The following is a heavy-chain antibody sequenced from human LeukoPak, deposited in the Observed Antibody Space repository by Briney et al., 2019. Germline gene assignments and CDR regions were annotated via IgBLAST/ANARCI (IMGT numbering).Heavy chain of an antibody. Sequence: ASVKVSCKASGGTFSSYAISWVRQAPGQGLEWMGWMNPNSGNTGYAQKFQGRVTMTRNTSISTAYMELSSLRSEDTAVYYYARAQRTVLRFLEWLSKGPMDVWGKGTTVTVSS. CDR2: MNPNSGNT. J-gene: IGHJ6*03. D-gene: IGHD3-3*01. CDR3: ARAQRTVLRFLEWLSKGPMDV. CDR1: GGTFSSYA. V-gene: IGHV1-8*02.